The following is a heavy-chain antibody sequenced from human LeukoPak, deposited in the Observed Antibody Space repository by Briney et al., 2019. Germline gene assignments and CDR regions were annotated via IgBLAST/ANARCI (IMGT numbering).Heavy chain of an antibody. CDR2: IYPGDSDT. CDR1: GYSFTSYW. Sequence: GESLKISCKGSGYSFTSYWIGWVRQMPGKGLEWMGIIYPGDSDTRYSPSFQGQVTISADKSISTAYLQWSSLKASDTAMYYCARVIVGATRYYYYMDVWGKGTTVTVSS. J-gene: IGHJ6*03. V-gene: IGHV5-51*01. CDR3: ARVIVGATRYYYYMDV. D-gene: IGHD1-26*01.